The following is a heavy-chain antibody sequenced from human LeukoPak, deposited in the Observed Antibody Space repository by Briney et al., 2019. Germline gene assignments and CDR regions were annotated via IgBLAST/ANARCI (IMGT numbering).Heavy chain of an antibody. Sequence: ASVKVSCKASGGTFISYAISWVRQAPGQGLEWMGGIIPIFGTANYAQKFQGRVTITADESTSTAYMELSSLRSEDTAVYYCARGGRYIAAAGRGVRFDPWGQGTLVTVSS. D-gene: IGHD6-13*01. CDR3: ARGGRYIAAAGRGVRFDP. CDR2: IIPIFGTA. CDR1: GGTFISYA. J-gene: IGHJ5*02. V-gene: IGHV1-69*13.